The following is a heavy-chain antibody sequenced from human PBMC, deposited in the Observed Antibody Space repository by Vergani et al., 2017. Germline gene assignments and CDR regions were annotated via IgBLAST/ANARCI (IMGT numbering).Heavy chain of an antibody. V-gene: IGHV4-39*07. CDR3: ARDRRYTVLEYGMDV. D-gene: IGHD2-2*02. CDR1: GGSISSSSYY. J-gene: IGHJ6*02. Sequence: QLQLQESGPGLVKPSETLSLTCTVSGGSISSSSYYWGWIRQPPGKGLEWIGSIYYSGSTYYNPALKSRVTISVDTSKNQFSLKLRSVTAADTAVYYCARDRRYTVLEYGMDVWGQGTTVTVSS. CDR2: IYYSGST.